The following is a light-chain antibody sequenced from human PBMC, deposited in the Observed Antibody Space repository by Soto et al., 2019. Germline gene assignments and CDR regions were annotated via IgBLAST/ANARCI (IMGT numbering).Light chain of an antibody. CDR1: SSDVGGYNY. CDR2: DVS. J-gene: IGLJ1*01. Sequence: QSVLTQPASVSGSPGQSITISCTGTSSDVGGYNYVSWYQRYPGKAPKLMIYDVSSRPSGVSNRFSGSKSGNTASLTISGLQAEDEADYYCSSYTISNTLVFGSGTRSPS. V-gene: IGLV2-14*01. CDR3: SSYTISNTLV.